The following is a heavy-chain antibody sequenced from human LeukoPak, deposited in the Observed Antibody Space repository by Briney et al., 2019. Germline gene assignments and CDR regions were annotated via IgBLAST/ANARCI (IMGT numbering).Heavy chain of an antibody. CDR1: GFTFSSHG. Sequence: GGSLRLSCAASGFTFSSHGMNWVRQAPGKGLEWVSGISGSGGNRYYADSVKGRFTISRDNAKNSLYLQMNSLRAEDTAVYYCARETHYYDSSGFPSILDYWGQGTLVTVSS. J-gene: IGHJ4*02. D-gene: IGHD3-22*01. CDR2: ISGSGGNR. CDR3: ARETHYYDSSGFPSILDY. V-gene: IGHV3-21*01.